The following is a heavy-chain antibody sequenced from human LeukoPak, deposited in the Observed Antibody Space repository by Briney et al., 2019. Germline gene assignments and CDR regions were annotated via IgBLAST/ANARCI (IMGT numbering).Heavy chain of an antibody. CDR3: ARDQGGDTAMATDY. Sequence: GGSLRLSCAASGFTFSDYYMSWIRQAPGKGLEWVANIEQDGSEKYYVDSVKGRFTISRDNAKNSLYLQMNSLRAEDTAVYYCARDQGGDTAMATDYWGQGTLVTVSS. CDR1: GFTFSDYY. J-gene: IGHJ4*02. V-gene: IGHV3-7*01. D-gene: IGHD5-18*01. CDR2: IEQDGSEK.